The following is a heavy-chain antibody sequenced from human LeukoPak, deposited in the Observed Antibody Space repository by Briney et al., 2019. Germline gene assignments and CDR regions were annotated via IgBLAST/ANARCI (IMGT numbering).Heavy chain of an antibody. V-gene: IGHV4-61*02. Sequence: PSQTLSLTCTVSGGSISSGSYYWSWIRQPAGKGLEWIGRISPSGSTNHNPSLTSRVTISVDTSKNQSSLKLNFVTAADTAVYYCARVSYQEGVDYWGQGTLVTVSS. D-gene: IGHD2-2*01. CDR1: GGSISSGSYY. CDR2: ISPSGST. J-gene: IGHJ4*02. CDR3: ARVSYQEGVDY.